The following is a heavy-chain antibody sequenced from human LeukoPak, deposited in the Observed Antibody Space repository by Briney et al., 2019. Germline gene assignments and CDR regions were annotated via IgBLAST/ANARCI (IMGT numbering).Heavy chain of an antibody. D-gene: IGHD5-12*01. CDR2: ISSSSSYI. J-gene: IGHJ4*02. CDR1: GFTFSSYS. CDR3: TRDERSGSYRALGY. Sequence: GSLRLSCAASGFTFSSYSMNWVRQAPGKGLEWVSSISSSSSYIYYADSVKGRFTISRDNAKNSLYLQMNSLRAEDTAVYYCTRDERSGSYRALGYWGQGALVTVSS. V-gene: IGHV3-21*01.